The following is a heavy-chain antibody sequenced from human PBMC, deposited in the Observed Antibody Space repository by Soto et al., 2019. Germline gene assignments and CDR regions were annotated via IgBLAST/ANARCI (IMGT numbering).Heavy chain of an antibody. D-gene: IGHD1-26*01. CDR1: GFTFSAHA. Sequence: QVQLVESGGGVGQPGTSLRLSCAASGFTFSAHAMHWVRQAPGRGLEWVALVSFDGSAKVYTDSVKGRFFISRDNSKNTISRQMGRVRVDDTSLYYCVAEVGGRCFDNWGPRTLVTVS. V-gene: IGHV3-30-3*01. J-gene: IGHJ4*02. CDR2: VSFDGSAK. CDR3: VAEVGGRCFDN.